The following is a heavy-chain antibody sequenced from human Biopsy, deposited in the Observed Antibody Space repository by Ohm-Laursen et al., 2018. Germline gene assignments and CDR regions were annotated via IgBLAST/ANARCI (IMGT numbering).Heavy chain of an antibody. J-gene: IGHJ5*02. V-gene: IGHV4-4*07. CDR3: ARDYDTSGYYYVS. Sequence: TLSLTCTVSGGSIISYYWNWIRQPAGKGLEWIGRIYSSGGTKYNPSLKSRVTMSVDTSKKQLSLKVRSVTAADTAVYYCARDYDTSGYYYVSWGQGTLVTVSS. CDR1: GGSIISYY. CDR2: IYSSGGT. D-gene: IGHD3-22*01.